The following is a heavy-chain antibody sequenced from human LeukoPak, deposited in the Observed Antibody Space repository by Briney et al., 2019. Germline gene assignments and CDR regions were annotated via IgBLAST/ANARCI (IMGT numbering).Heavy chain of an antibody. CDR1: GGSISSYY. V-gene: IGHV4-59*01. D-gene: IGHD3-3*01. Sequence: RASETLSLTCTVSGGSISSYYWSWIRQPPGKGLEWIGYIYYSGSTNYNPSLKSRVTISVDTSKNQFSLKLSSVTAADTAVYYCARDYDFWSGYDAFDIWGQGTMVTVSS. CDR2: IYYSGST. J-gene: IGHJ3*02. CDR3: ARDYDFWSGYDAFDI.